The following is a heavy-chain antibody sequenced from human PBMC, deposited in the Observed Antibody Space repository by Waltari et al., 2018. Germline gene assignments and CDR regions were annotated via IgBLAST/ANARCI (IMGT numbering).Heavy chain of an antibody. CDR2: INHSGST. CDR1: GGSFSGSY. Sequence: QVQLQQWGAGLLKPSETLSLTCAVYGGSFSGSYWSWIRQPPGQGLEWIGEINHSGSTNYNPSLKSRVTISVDTSKNQFSLKLSSVTAADTAVYYCARSTVTVVVPAAMRRAFDIWGQGTMVTVSS. J-gene: IGHJ3*02. D-gene: IGHD2-2*01. CDR3: ARSTVTVVVPAAMRRAFDI. V-gene: IGHV4-34*01.